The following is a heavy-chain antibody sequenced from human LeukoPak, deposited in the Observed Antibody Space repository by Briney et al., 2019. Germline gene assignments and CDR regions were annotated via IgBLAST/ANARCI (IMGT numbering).Heavy chain of an antibody. D-gene: IGHD3-22*01. CDR2: IYSVGST. Sequence: GGSRTLPCPAAGFTVSSNYMSWVRQAPGKGLEWVAVIYSVGSTYYADSVKGRFTISRDNSNNTLYLQMNTLRAEDTAVYYCAGNHPYYYDSSGYYGSQHWGQGTLVSVSS. V-gene: IGHV3-66*01. CDR3: AGNHPYYYDSSGYYGSQH. CDR1: GFTVSSNY. J-gene: IGHJ4*01.